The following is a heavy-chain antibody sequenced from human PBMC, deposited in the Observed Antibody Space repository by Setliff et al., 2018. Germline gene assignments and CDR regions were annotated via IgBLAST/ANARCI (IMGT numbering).Heavy chain of an antibody. D-gene: IGHD3-3*01. CDR3: ARMSGFLYMDV. CDR2: IYTSWST. CDR1: GESIDSVATGNHY. J-gene: IGHJ6*03. Sequence: SETLSLTCIVSGESIDSVATGNHYWSWIRQPAGKGLEWLGQIYTSWSTNYNPSLKGRATLSIDASKRRFFLKLNSVTAADTAVYYCARMSGFLYMDVWGKGTPVTVS. V-gene: IGHV4-61*09.